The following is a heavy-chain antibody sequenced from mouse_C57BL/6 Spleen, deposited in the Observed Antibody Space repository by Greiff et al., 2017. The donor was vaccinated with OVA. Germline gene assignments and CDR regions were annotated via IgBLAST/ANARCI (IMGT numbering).Heavy chain of an antibody. CDR1: GYAFSSYW. D-gene: IGHD2-4*01. J-gene: IGHJ2*01. V-gene: IGHV1-80*01. CDR2: IYPGDGDT. CDR3: ARDGDYDYDGSLFDY. Sequence: VQLQQSGAELVKPGASVKISCKASGYAFSSYWMNWVKQRPGKGLEWIGQIYPGDGDTNYNGKFKGKATLTADKSSSTAYMQLSSLTSEDSAVYFCARDGDYDYDGSLFDYWGQGTTLTVSS.